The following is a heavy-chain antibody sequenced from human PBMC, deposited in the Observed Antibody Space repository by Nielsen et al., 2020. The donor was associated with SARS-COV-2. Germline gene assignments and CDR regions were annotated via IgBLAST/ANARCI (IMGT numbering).Heavy chain of an antibody. CDR2: IDPDGSFT. V-gene: IGHV5-10-1*01. D-gene: IGHD2-21*02. CDR1: GYSFSNSW. CDR3: ARGDWVPRQYYYMDV. J-gene: IGHJ6*04. Sequence: GESLKISCKGSGYSFSNSWISWVRQMPGKGLEWVGRIDPDGSFTNYGPSFQGHVTISADKSINTAYLQWNSLKASDSAMYYCARGDWVPRQYYYMDVWGKGTTVTVSS.